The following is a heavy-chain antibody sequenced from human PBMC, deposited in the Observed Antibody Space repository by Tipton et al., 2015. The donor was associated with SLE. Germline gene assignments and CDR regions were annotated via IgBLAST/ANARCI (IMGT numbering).Heavy chain of an antibody. CDR3: ARVRFFDY. J-gene: IGHJ4*02. V-gene: IGHV4-4*02. Sequence: GSLRLSCAVSGGPISSSNWWSWVRQPPGKGPEWIGTIYHSGDTYYNPSLKSRVTLTVDTSKNQFSLSLNSVTAADTAVYYCARVRFFDYWGQGALVTVSS. CDR1: GGPISSSNW. CDR2: IYHSGDT. D-gene: IGHD3-3*01.